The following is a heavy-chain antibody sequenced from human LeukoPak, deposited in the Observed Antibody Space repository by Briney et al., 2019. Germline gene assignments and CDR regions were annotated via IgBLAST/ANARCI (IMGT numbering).Heavy chain of an antibody. CDR1: GYTFTSYY. J-gene: IGHJ3*02. CDR2: INPSGGST. Sequence: ASVKVSCKASGYTFTSYYMHWVRQAPGQGLEWMGIINPSGGSTSYAQKFQGRVTMTEDTSTDTAYMELSSLRSEDTAVYYCATDHPSRGYAFDIWGQGTMVTVSS. V-gene: IGHV1-46*01. CDR3: ATDHPSRGYAFDI. D-gene: IGHD3-10*01.